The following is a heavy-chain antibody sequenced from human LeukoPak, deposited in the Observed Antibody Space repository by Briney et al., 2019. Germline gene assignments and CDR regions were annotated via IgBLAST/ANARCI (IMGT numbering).Heavy chain of an antibody. J-gene: IGHJ4*02. Sequence: SETLSLTCTVSGGSISSDYWSWIRQPAGKGLEWIGRIYISGSTNYNPSLKSRVTMSLDTSKNQFSLKMSSVTAADTAVYYCARDKPPAGGYDSWGQGTLVTVSS. CDR2: IYISGST. V-gene: IGHV4-4*07. CDR3: ARDKPPAGGYDS. CDR1: GGSISSDY. D-gene: IGHD5-12*01.